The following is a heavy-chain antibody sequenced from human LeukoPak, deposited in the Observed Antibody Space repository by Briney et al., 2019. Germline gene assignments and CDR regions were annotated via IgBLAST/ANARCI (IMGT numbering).Heavy chain of an antibody. J-gene: IGHJ4*02. CDR1: GFTFDDYG. CDR2: INWNGGST. V-gene: IGHV3-20*04. CDR3: AREYYDILTGPSGFDY. D-gene: IGHD3-9*01. Sequence: GGSLRLSCAASGFTFDDYGMSWVRQAPGKGLEWVSGINWNGGSTGYADSVKGRFTISRDNSKNTLYLQMNSLRAEDTAVYYCAREYYDILTGPSGFDYWGQGTLVTVSS.